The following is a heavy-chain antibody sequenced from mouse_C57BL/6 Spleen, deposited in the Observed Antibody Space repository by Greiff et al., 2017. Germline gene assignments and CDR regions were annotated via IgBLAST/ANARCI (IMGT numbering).Heavy chain of an antibody. D-gene: IGHD1-1*01. CDR2: ISYDGSN. V-gene: IGHV3-6*01. CDR1: GYSITSGYY. CDR3: ARLRDYSWFAY. J-gene: IGHJ3*01. Sequence: EVKLVESGPGLVKPSQSLSLTCSVTGYSITSGYYWNWIRQFPGNKLEWMGYISYDGSNNYNPSLKNRISITRDTSKNQFFLKLNSVTTEDTATYYCARLRDYSWFAYWGQGTLVTVSA.